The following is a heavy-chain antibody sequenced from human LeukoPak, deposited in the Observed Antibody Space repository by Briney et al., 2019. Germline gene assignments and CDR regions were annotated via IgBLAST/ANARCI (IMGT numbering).Heavy chain of an antibody. V-gene: IGHV3-11*01. Sequence: GGSLRLSCAASGFTFSDYYMRWIRQAPGKGLEWVSYISSSGSTIYYADSVKGRFTISRDNAKNSLYLQMNSLRAEDTAVYYCARDVVVVPAPPYYYGMDVWGQGTTVTVSS. CDR3: ARDVVVVPAPPYYYGMDV. CDR2: ISSSGSTI. CDR1: GFTFSDYY. J-gene: IGHJ6*02. D-gene: IGHD2-2*01.